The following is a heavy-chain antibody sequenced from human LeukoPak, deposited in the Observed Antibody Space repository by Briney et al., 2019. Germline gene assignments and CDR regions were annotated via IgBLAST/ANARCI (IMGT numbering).Heavy chain of an antibody. J-gene: IGHJ4*02. D-gene: IGHD3-3*01. CDR1: GFTFSNYA. CDR3: AKDLYYDFWSGYSFDY. CDR2: ISYDENNK. Sequence: SGGSLRLSCAASGFTFSNYAMHWVRQAPGKGLEWVAVISYDENNKYYADSVKGRFTISRDNSKNTLYLQMNSLRAGDTAVYYCAKDLYYDFWSGYSFDYWGQGTLVTVSS. V-gene: IGHV3-30-3*01.